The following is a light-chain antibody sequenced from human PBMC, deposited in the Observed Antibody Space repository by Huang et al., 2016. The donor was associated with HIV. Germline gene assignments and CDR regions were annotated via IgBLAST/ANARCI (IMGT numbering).Light chain of an antibody. Sequence: EIVMTQSPATLSVSPGERATLSCRASQTVSGNLAWYQQKPGQPPRLLSYGASSRAAGVPARFRGSGSGTEFTLTITSLQSEDFAVYYCQQYNNWPPITFGQGTRLEIK. CDR1: QTVSGN. J-gene: IGKJ5*01. V-gene: IGKV3-15*01. CDR3: QQYNNWPPIT. CDR2: GAS.